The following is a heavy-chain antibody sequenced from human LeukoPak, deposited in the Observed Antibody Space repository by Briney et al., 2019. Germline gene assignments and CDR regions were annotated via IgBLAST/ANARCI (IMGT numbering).Heavy chain of an antibody. Sequence: PGGSLRLSCAASGFTFNSYAMTWVRQAPGKGLVWVSRINSDGSSTSYADSVKGRFTISRDNAKNTLYLQMNSLRAEDTAVYYCARGGYFFDYWGQGTLVTVSS. V-gene: IGHV3-74*01. CDR2: INSDGSST. J-gene: IGHJ4*02. CDR3: ARGGYFFDY. CDR1: GFTFNSYA. D-gene: IGHD2/OR15-2a*01.